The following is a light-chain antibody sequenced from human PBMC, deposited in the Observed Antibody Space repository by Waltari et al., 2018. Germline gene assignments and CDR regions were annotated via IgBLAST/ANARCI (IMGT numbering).Light chain of an antibody. Sequence: EIVMTQSPATLSVSPGDTATLPCRASENVAGNLAWYQQRAGQAPRLLIYGTVTRATGIPARFSGSGSGTEFTLTISSLQSEDFAVYHCQQYKIWPQTFGQGTKVEIK. CDR2: GTV. V-gene: IGKV3-15*01. J-gene: IGKJ1*01. CDR3: QQYKIWPQT. CDR1: ENVAGN.